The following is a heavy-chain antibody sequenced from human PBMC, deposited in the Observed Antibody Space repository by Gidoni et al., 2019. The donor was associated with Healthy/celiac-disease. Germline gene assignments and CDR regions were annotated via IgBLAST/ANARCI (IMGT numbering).Heavy chain of an antibody. CDR1: GFPFRSYA. CDR3: AKASRRIVVVPAAIGYFDY. Sequence: EVQLLASGGGLVQPGGSLRLSCTASGFPFRSYAMSWVRQAPGKGLEWVSAISGSGGSTYYADSVKGRFTISRDNSKNTLYLQMNSLRAEDTAVYYCAKASRRIVVVPAAIGYFDYWGQGTLVTVSS. J-gene: IGHJ4*02. V-gene: IGHV3-23*01. D-gene: IGHD2-2*01. CDR2: ISGSGGST.